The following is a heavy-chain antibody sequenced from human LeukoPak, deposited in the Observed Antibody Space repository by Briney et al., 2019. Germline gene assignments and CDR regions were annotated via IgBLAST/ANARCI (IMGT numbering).Heavy chain of an antibody. J-gene: IGHJ4*02. Sequence: GGSLRLSCAASGFTFSNAWMSWVRQAPGKGLEWVGRIKSKTDGGTTDYAAPVKGRFTISRDDSKNTLYLQMNSLRAEDTAVYYCAKANRDYGDYRIDYWGQGTLVTVSS. V-gene: IGHV3-15*01. D-gene: IGHD4-17*01. CDR3: AKANRDYGDYRIDY. CDR1: GFTFSNAW. CDR2: IKSKTDGGTT.